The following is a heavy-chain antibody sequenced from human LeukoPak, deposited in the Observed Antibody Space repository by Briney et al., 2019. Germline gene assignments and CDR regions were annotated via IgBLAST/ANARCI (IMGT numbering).Heavy chain of an antibody. CDR3: ARAQKRGPYYFDY. Sequence: GGSLRLSCAASGFTFSSYSMNWVRQAPGKGLEWVSFITTSGGAIKYADSVQGRFTISRDNAKNSLYLQMNGLRAEDTAVYYCARAQKRGPYYFDYWGQGTLVTVSS. D-gene: IGHD5-24*01. V-gene: IGHV3-48*01. J-gene: IGHJ4*02. CDR2: ITTSGGAI. CDR1: GFTFSSYS.